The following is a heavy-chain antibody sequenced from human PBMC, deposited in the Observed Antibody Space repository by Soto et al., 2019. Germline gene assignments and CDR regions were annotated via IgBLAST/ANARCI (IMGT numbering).Heavy chain of an antibody. V-gene: IGHV4-34*01. J-gene: IGHJ5*02. CDR3: AREAGPDRWFDP. CDR2: INHSGST. CDR1: GGSFSGYY. Sequence: PSETLSLTCAVYGGSFSGYYWSWIRQPPGKGLEWIGEINHSGSTNYNPSLKSRVTISVDTSKNHFSLNLSSVTAADTAVYYCAREAGPDRWFDPWGQGTLVTVSS. D-gene: IGHD6-19*01.